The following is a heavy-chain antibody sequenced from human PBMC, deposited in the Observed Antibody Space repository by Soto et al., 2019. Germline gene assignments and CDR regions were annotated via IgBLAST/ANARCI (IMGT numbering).Heavy chain of an antibody. CDR1: GYTLTELS. J-gene: IGHJ4*02. D-gene: IGHD3-10*01. CDR2: FDPEDGET. V-gene: IGHV1-24*01. Sequence: ASVKVSCKVSGYTLTELSMHWVRQAPGKGLEWMGGFDPEDGETIYAQRFQGRVTMTADKSTSTAYMELSSLRSEDTAMYYCASSYGSGYRAFDYWGQGALVTVSS. CDR3: ASSYGSGYRAFDY.